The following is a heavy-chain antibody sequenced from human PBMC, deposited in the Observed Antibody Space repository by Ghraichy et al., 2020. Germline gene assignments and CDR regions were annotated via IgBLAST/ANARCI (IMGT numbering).Heavy chain of an antibody. CDR3: AREVSGRWEPLWGYFDY. J-gene: IGHJ4*02. CDR1: GYTFTSYG. D-gene: IGHD1-26*01. Sequence: ASVKVSCKASGYTFTSYGISWVRQAPGQGLEWMGWISAYNGNTNYAQKLQGRVTMTTDTSTSTAYMELRSLRSDDTAVYYCAREVSGRWEPLWGYFDYWGQGTLVTVSS. V-gene: IGHV1-18*01. CDR2: ISAYNGNT.